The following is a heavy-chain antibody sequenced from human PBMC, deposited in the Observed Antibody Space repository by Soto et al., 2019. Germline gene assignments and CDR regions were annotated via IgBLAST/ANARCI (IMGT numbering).Heavy chain of an antibody. CDR3: AKDGAIAAADYFFDY. D-gene: IGHD6-13*01. V-gene: IGHV3-30*18. CDR2: IASDGKDK. CDR1: GFTFSNYA. J-gene: IGHJ4*02. Sequence: QVQLVESGGGVVQPGRSLKLSCAASGFTFSNYAIHWVRQAPGKGLEWVAVIASDGKDKRYADSVEGRFTISRDNSKNTVYLQINSLRGEDTAVYYCAKDGAIAAADYFFDYWGQGSLVTVSS.